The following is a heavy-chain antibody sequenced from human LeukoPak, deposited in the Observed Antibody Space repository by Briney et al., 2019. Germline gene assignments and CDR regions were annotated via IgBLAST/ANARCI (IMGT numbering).Heavy chain of an antibody. CDR2: ISGSGGST. Sequence: PGGSLRLSCAASGFTFSSYAMSWARQAPGKGLEWVSAISGSGGSTYYADSVKGRITISRDNSKNTLYLQMNSLRAEDTAVYYCAKEGMDYGDRVRPFDYWGQGTLVTVSS. D-gene: IGHD4-17*01. CDR3: AKEGMDYGDRVRPFDY. J-gene: IGHJ4*02. V-gene: IGHV3-23*01. CDR1: GFTFSSYA.